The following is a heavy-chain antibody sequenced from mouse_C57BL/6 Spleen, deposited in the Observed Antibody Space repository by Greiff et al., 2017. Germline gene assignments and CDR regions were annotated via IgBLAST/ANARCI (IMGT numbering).Heavy chain of an antibody. Sequence: QVQLQQSGTELVKPGASVKLSCKASGYTFTSYWMHWVKQRPGQGLEWIGNINPSNGGTNYNEKFKSKATLTVDKSSSTAYMQLSSLTSEDSAVYYCARSGVTTVVAPPYWGQGTLVTVSA. CDR3: ARSGVTTVVAPPY. CDR2: INPSNGGT. D-gene: IGHD1-1*01. V-gene: IGHV1-53*01. CDR1: GYTFTSYW. J-gene: IGHJ3*01.